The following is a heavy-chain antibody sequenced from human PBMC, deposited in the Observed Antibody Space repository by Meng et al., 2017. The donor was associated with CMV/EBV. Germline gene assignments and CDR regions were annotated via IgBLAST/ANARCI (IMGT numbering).Heavy chain of an antibody. D-gene: IGHD1-7*01. CDR1: GFTFTSSA. CDR3: ARAGGITGTTLEY. V-gene: IGHV1-58*01. CDR2: IVVGSGNT. J-gene: IGHJ4*02. Sequence: SVKVSCKASGFTFTSSAVQWVRQARGQRLEWIGWIVVGSGNTNYAQKFQERVTITRDMSTSTAYMELSSLRSEDTAVYYCARAGGITGTTLEYWGQGTLVTVSS.